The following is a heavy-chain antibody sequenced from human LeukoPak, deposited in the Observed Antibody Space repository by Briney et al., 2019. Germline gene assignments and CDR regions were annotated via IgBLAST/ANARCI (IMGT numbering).Heavy chain of an antibody. CDR1: GYTFTTYN. V-gene: IGHV1-18*01. CDR2: ISGYNGNT. J-gene: IGHJ6*03. Sequence: ASVKVSCKASGYTFTTYNINWVRQAPGQGLGWMGWISGYNGNTNYAQKLQGRVTITADKSTSTAYMELSSLRSEDTAVYYCARELIGYSSGWYRGQPYYYYYMDVWGKGTTVTVSS. D-gene: IGHD6-19*01. CDR3: ARELIGYSSGWYRGQPYYYYYMDV.